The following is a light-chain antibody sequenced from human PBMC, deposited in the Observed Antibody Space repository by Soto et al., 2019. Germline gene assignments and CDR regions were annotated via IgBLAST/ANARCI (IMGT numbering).Light chain of an antibody. V-gene: IGLV2-11*01. Sequence: QSALSQPRSMSESPGQSVTISCSGTSRDVGAYKYVSWYQHHPGKAPKLMIYDVTRRPSAVPDRLSGSKSGNTASLTISGPQTEDEADYYCCSHAGGYTREFGGATKLTVL. J-gene: IGLJ3*02. CDR2: DVT. CDR3: CSHAGGYTRE. CDR1: SRDVGAYKY.